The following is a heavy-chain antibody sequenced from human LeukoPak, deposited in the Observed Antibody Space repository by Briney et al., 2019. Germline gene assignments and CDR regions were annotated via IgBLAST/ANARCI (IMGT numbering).Heavy chain of an antibody. D-gene: IGHD4-17*01. V-gene: IGHV4-59*11. CDR2: ISYIGST. Sequence: SETLSLTCAVSADSFSSHYWTWIRQPPGKGLEWIGYISYIGSTNYNPSLKSRVTISIDTSKNQFSLKLSSVTAADTAVYYCARDLVTVTKGSDIWGQGTMVSVSS. CDR1: ADSFSSHY. J-gene: IGHJ3*02. CDR3: ARDLVTVTKGSDI.